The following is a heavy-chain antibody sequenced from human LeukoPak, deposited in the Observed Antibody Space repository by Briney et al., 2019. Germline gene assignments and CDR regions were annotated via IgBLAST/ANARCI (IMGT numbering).Heavy chain of an antibody. CDR1: GFTCSSYG. V-gene: IGHV3-30*02. D-gene: IGHD2-2*01. J-gene: IGHJ4*02. CDR3: AKVNIVVVPAAMHGFDY. CDR2: IRYDGSNK. Sequence: GGSLRLSCAASGFTCSSYGMHWVRPAPGKGLEWVAFIRYDGSNKYYADSVKGRFTSSRDNSKNTLYLQMNRLRAEDTAVYYCAKVNIVVVPAAMHGFDYWGQGTLVTVSS.